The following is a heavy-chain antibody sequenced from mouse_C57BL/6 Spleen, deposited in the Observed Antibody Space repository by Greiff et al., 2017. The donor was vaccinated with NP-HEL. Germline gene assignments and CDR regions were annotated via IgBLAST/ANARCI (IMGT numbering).Heavy chain of an antibody. CDR3: APHYYGSSYFDY. D-gene: IGHD1-1*01. J-gene: IGHJ2*01. V-gene: IGHV14-2*01. Sequence: VQLQQSGAELVKPGASVKLSCTASGFTITDYYMHWVKQRTEQGLEWIGRIDPEDGETKYAPKFQGQATITADTSSNTAYLQLSSLTSEDTAVYYCAPHYYGSSYFDYWGQGTTLTVSS. CDR1: GFTITDYY. CDR2: IDPEDGET.